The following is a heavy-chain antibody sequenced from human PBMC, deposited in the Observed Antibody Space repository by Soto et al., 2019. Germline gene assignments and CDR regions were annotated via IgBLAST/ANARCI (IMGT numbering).Heavy chain of an antibody. V-gene: IGHV1-69*06. CDR3: ARVGGTGGYTYGLDY. J-gene: IGHJ4*02. CDR1: GGTFSSYA. D-gene: IGHD5-18*01. Sequence: QVQLVQSGAEVKKPGSSVKVSCKASGGTFSSYAISWVRQAPGQGLEWMGGIIPVFGTGIYAQKFQGRVTITADKSTNTAYMELSSLRSEDTAVCFCARVGGTGGYTYGLDYWGQGTLVTVSS. CDR2: IIPVFGTG.